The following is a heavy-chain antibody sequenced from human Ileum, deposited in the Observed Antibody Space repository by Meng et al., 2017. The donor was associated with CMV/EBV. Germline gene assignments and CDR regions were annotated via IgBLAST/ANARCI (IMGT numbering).Heavy chain of an antibody. CDR3: AHFVGGYYPSRPDY. J-gene: IGHJ4*02. D-gene: IGHD1-26*01. CDR2: IYRGDDK. CDR1: GFSPITNGEG. Sequence: QTTLKESGPTLLNPTQTLTLTCTFSGFSPITNGEGVGWIRQPPGKALEWLALIYRGDDKRYSPSLNSRLSIAKDTSKNEVVLTMTNMGPVDTGTYYCAHFVGGYYPSRPDYWGQGTLVTVSS. V-gene: IGHV2-5*02.